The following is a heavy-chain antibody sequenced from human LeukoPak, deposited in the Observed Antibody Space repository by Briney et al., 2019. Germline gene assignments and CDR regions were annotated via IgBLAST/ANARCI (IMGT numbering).Heavy chain of an antibody. CDR2: INPNNGGT. Sequence: ASVKVSCKSSGYTFTGYYIHWVRQAPGQGPDWMGWINPNNGGTNFAQKFQGRVTMTRDTSISTAYVELSRVTYDDTAVYYCARGYSDGWYIAYWGQGTPVTVSS. J-gene: IGHJ4*02. V-gene: IGHV1-2*02. CDR3: ARGYSDGWYIAY. CDR1: GYTFTGYY. D-gene: IGHD6-19*01.